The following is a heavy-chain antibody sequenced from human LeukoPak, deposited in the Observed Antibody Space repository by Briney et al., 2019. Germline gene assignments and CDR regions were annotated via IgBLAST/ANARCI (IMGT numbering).Heavy chain of an antibody. CDR1: GNYW. J-gene: IGHJ4*02. V-gene: IGHV3-74*01. CDR3: VRGASGGHYVIDY. Sequence: GGSLRLSCAASGNYWMHWVRQAPGKGLVWVSRISPDGRSTNYADSVKGRFTVSRDNAMNTVYLQMNSLRTEDTAVYYCVRGASGGHYVIDYWGQGTLVTVSS. CDR2: ISPDGRST. D-gene: IGHD1-26*01.